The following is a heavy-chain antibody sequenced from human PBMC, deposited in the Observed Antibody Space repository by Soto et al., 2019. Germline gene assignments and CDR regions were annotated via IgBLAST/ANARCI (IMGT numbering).Heavy chain of an antibody. J-gene: IGHJ4*02. CDR1: GYTFGSHE. CDR2: LNPNSGDT. CDR3: ATSGGGWYLY. V-gene: IGHV1-8*01. D-gene: IGHD6-19*01. Sequence: QVQLVQSGAEVKKPGASVKVSCKASGYTFGSHEINRVRQATGQGLEWMGWLNPNSGDTGYAQKFQGRVTLTRNTSINTAYIELSSLTSDDTAVYYCATSGGGWYLYWGQGTLVTVSS.